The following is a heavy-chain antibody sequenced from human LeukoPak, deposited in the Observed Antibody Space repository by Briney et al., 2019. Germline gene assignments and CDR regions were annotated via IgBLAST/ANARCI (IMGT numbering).Heavy chain of an antibody. CDR1: ASTFFAYI. J-gene: IGHJ4*02. V-gene: IGHV1-18*01. CDR3: ATRGDFFDS. CDR2: VSADTGNT. Sequence: ASVTVSCKASASTFFAYIITWVRQAPGQGPEWMGWVSADTGNTDYAQKFQGRVTLTTDRSTKTAYMELKSLTIDDSAIYYCATRGDFFDSWGQGTLVTVSS. D-gene: IGHD4-17*01.